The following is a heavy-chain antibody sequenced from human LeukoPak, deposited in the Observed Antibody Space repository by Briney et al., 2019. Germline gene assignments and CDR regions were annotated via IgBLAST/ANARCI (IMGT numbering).Heavy chain of an antibody. CDR3: VRQQTPHGNFDY. J-gene: IGHJ4*02. CDR2: IGTAGHA. D-gene: IGHD1-26*01. V-gene: IGHV3-13*01. Sequence: PGGSLRLSCATSGFTFSNHAMHWVRPASGKGLEWVSAIGTAGHAFYPGSVKGRFTISRENAKNSLSLQMNSLRAEDTAVYYCVRQQTPHGNFDYWGQGTLVTVSS. CDR1: GFTFSNHA.